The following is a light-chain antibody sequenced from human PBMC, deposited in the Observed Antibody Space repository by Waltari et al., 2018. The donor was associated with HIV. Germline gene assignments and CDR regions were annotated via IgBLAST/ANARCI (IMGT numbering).Light chain of an antibody. CDR1: SSNIGAHYD. CDR3: QSYDSSLSGSGV. Sequence: QSVLTQPPSVSGAPGQRVTISCTGSSSNIGAHYDVHWYQQLPGTAPKLLISGNNNRPSGVPDRFAGSKSGTSASLAITGLQAEDEADYYCQSYDSSLSGSGVFGGGTKLTVL. V-gene: IGLV1-40*01. J-gene: IGLJ3*02. CDR2: GNN.